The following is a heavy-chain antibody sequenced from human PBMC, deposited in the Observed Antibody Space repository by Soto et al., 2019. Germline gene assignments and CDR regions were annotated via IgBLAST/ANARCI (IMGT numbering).Heavy chain of an antibody. V-gene: IGHV3-53*01. CDR1: GFSIASYW. CDR3: ARDPPATRHGMDV. Sequence: PGGSLRLSCAVSGFSIASYWMSWVRQAPGKGLEWVSVIYSGGSTYYADSVRGRFTISRDNSKNTLYLQMKSPRAEDTAVYYCARDPPATRHGMDVWGQGTTVTVSS. J-gene: IGHJ6*02. CDR2: IYSGGST.